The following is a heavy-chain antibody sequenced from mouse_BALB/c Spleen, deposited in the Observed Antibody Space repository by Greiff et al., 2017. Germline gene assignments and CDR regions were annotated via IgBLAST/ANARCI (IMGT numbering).Heavy chain of an antibody. J-gene: IGHJ2*01. D-gene: IGHD2-13*01. Sequence: VQLQQSGAELAKPGASVKMSCKASGYTFTSYWMHWVKQRPGQGLEWIGYINPSTGYTEYNQKFKDKATLTADKSSSTAYMQLSSLTSEDSAVYYCARERDYWGYFDYWGQGTTRTVSS. CDR2: INPSTGYT. CDR1: GYTFTSYW. CDR3: ARERDYWGYFDY. V-gene: IGHV1-7*01.